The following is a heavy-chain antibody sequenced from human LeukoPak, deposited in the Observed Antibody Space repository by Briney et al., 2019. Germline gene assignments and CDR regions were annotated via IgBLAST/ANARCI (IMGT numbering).Heavy chain of an antibody. CDR2: MYSSGST. CDR1: GGSISSGSYY. Sequence: SETLSLTCTVSGGSISSGSYYWGWIRQPAGKGLEWIGRMYSSGSTNYNPSLKSRVTISVDTSKNQFSLKLSSVTAADTAVYYCARGRVSSSSVPSKYMDVWGKGTTVTVSS. J-gene: IGHJ6*03. D-gene: IGHD6-13*01. CDR3: ARGRVSSSSVPSKYMDV. V-gene: IGHV4-61*10.